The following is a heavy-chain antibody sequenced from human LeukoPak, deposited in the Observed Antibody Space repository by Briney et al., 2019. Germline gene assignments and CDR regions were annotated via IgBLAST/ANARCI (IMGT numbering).Heavy chain of an antibody. Sequence: PGGSLRLSCAASGFTFSSYAMHWVRQAPGKGLGWVAVISFDGSNKYYADSVKGRFTISRDNSNNTLYLQMNSLRAEDTAVYYCARGDCSSTSCYRLDYWGQGTLVTVSS. V-gene: IGHV3-30-3*01. CDR1: GFTFSSYA. CDR3: ARGDCSSTSCYRLDY. CDR2: ISFDGSNK. J-gene: IGHJ4*02. D-gene: IGHD2-2*02.